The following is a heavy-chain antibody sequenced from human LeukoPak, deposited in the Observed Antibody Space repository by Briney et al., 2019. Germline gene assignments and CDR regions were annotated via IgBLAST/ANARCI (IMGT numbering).Heavy chain of an antibody. D-gene: IGHD3-22*01. V-gene: IGHV4-4*07. CDR1: GGSISSYY. CDR2: IYTSGST. CDR3: AREDYYDSSGYFGWSDP. Sequence: SVTLSLTCTVTGGSISSYYWSWIRQPAGKGLEWIGRIYTSGSTNYNPSLKSRVTMSVDTSKNQFSLKLSSVTAADTAVYYCAREDYYDSSGYFGWSDPCGQGTLVTVSS. J-gene: IGHJ5*02.